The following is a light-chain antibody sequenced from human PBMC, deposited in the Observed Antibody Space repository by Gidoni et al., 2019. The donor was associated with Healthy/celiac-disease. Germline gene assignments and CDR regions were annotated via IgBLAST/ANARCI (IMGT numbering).Light chain of an antibody. CDR2: GAS. Sequence: EIVLTHSPATPSVPPGETATLSCRASQSVSSNLAWYQQKPGQAPRLLIFGASTRATGIPARFSGSGSGTEFTLTISSMQSEDFAVYYCQKYTNWPRFTFGHGTKVDIK. CDR3: QKYTNWPRFT. V-gene: IGKV3-15*01. J-gene: IGKJ3*01. CDR1: QSVSSN.